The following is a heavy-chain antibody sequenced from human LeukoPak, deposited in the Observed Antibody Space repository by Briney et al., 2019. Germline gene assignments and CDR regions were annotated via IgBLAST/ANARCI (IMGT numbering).Heavy chain of an antibody. CDR2: IYHSGST. J-gene: IGHJ4*02. CDR1: GGSISSSDW. D-gene: IGHD3-22*01. CDR3: ARDRRYDDSSAYIRGFDY. Sequence: SETLSLICAVSGGSISSSDWWSWVRQPPGKGLEWIGEIYHSGSTNYNPSLKSRVTISVDKSKNQFSLNLSSVTAADTAVYYCARDRRYDDSSAYIRGFDYWGQGTLVTVSS. V-gene: IGHV4-4*02.